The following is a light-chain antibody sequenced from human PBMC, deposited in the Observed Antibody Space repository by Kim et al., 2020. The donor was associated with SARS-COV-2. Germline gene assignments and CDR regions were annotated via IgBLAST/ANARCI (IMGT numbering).Light chain of an antibody. CDR1: SSNIGAGYG. CDR2: SNN. J-gene: IGLJ3*02. Sequence: QRVTISCTGSSSNIGAGYGVHWYQQLPGTAPKLLIYSNNGRPSGVPDRFSGSKSGTSASLAITGLQVGDEADYYCQSYDNSLDGWVFGGGTKLTVL. CDR3: QSYDNSLDGWV. V-gene: IGLV1-40*01.